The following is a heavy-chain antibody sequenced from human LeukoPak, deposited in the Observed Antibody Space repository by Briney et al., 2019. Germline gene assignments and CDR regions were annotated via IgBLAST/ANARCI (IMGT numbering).Heavy chain of an antibody. CDR3: AKGRNWVDYYYYMDV. CDR1: GFSFNGYG. Sequence: GRSLRLSCLASGFSFNGYGMHWVRQAPGKGLEWVSLISSDGSGKYYADSVKGRFTISRDMSKNAMYVQMNSLRVEDTAVYYCAKGRNWVDYYYYMDVWGKGTTVIVSS. D-gene: IGHD1-14*01. CDR2: ISSDGSGK. V-gene: IGHV3-30-3*01. J-gene: IGHJ6*03.